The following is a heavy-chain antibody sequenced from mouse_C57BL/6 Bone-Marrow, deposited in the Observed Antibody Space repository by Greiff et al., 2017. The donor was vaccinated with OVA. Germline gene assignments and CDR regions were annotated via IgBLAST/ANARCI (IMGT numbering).Heavy chain of an antibody. CDR1: GYTFTSYW. Sequence: VQLQQPGAELVRPGTSVKLSCKASGYTFTSYWMHWVKQRPGQGLEWIGVIDPSDSYTNYNQKFKGKATLTVDTSSSTAYMQLSSLTSEDSAVYYCARGMVLYYFDYWGQGTTLTVSS. CDR2: IDPSDSYT. D-gene: IGHD2-10*02. CDR3: ARGMVLYYFDY. V-gene: IGHV1-59*01. J-gene: IGHJ2*01.